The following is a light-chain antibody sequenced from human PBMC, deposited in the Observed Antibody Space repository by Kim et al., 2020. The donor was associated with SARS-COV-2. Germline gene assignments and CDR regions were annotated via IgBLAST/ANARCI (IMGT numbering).Light chain of an antibody. Sequence: GTFTLSLSSRHGAGTTSHYPYWFQKRPGQAPRTLIYDATNKHSLTPARFSGSLLGGKAALTLSGAQPEDEADYYCLVSYKGARVFGGGTKVTVL. CDR1: HGAGTTSHY. J-gene: IGLJ2*01. CDR3: LVSYKGARV. V-gene: IGLV7-46*01. CDR2: DAT.